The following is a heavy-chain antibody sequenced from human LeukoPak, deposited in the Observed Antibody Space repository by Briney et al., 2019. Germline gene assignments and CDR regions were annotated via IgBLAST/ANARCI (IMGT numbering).Heavy chain of an antibody. V-gene: IGHV1-46*01. CDR3: ATLVGAAYFDY. CDR2: INPSGGST. CDR1: GYTFTNYY. D-gene: IGHD1-26*01. J-gene: IGHJ4*02. Sequence: ASVKVSCKASGYTFTNYYMHWVRQAPGQGLEWMGIINPSGGSTSYAQKFQGRVTMTRDMSTSTVYMELSSLRSEDTAVYYCATLVGAAYFDYWGQGTLVTVSS.